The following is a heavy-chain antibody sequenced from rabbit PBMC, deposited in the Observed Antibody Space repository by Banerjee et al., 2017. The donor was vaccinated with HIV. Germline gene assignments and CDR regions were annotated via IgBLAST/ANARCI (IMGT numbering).Heavy chain of an antibody. CDR1: GFSFSNKAV. Sequence: QEQLVESGGGLVRPEGSLKLSCTASGFSFSNKAVMCWVRQAPGKGLEWIGCIYTGSGSTYYASWAKGRFTISKTSSTTVTLQMTSLTAADTATYFCARGGTGAYVIAFNLWGPGTLVTVS. V-gene: IGHV1S45*01. CDR2: IYTGSGST. D-gene: IGHD6-1*01. J-gene: IGHJ4*01. CDR3: ARGGTGAYVIAFNL.